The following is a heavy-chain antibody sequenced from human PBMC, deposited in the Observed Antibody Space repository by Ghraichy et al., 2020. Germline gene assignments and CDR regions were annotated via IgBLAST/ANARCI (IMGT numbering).Heavy chain of an antibody. CDR2: VSVFNGKT. Sequence: ASVKVSCKTSGYTLNSYGISWVRQAPGQGLEYMGWVSVFNGKTKYVERFQDRVTMTADRSTNTAYMELRSLRSDDTALYYCALKSAFLEWFWFDSWGQGTLVTVSS. D-gene: IGHD3-3*02. CDR3: ALKSAFLEWFWFDS. CDR1: GYTLNSYG. J-gene: IGHJ5*01. V-gene: IGHV1-18*01.